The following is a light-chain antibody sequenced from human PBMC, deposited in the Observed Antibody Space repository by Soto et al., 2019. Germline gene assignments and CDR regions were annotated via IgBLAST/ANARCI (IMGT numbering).Light chain of an antibody. CDR3: HQYYSYPWT. V-gene: IGKV1-8*01. CDR2: AAS. J-gene: IGKJ1*01. CDR1: QGISSY. Sequence: AIRMTQSPSSFSASTGDRVTITCRASQGISSYLAWYQQKPGKAPKLLIYAASTLQSAGPSRFSGSGSWTDFTLTISCLQSEDFATYYCHQYYSYPWTFGQGTKVEIK.